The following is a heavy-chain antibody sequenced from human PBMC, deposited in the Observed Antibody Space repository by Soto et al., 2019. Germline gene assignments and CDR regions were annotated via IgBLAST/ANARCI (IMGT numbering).Heavy chain of an antibody. Sequence: GGSLRHSCAASGFTFWNAGMNWVRQAPGKGLEWVGRIKSKTDGGTTDYAAPVKGRFTISRDDSKNTLYLQMNSLKTEDTAVYYCTTDPSTPYFYSGMDVWGQGTTVTVSS. J-gene: IGHJ6*02. CDR2: IKSKTDGGTT. V-gene: IGHV3-15*07. CDR3: TTDPSTPYFYSGMDV. CDR1: GFTFWNAG.